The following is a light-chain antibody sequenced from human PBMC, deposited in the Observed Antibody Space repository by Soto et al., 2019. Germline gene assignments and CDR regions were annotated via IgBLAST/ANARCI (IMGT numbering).Light chain of an antibody. Sequence: QSVLTQPASVSGSPGQSITISCTGTGSDVGGYNYVSWYQQHPGKAPKLMIYDVTNRPSGVSNRFSGSKSGNTASLTTSGLQAEDEADYYCSSYTSSSTYVFGTGTKVTVL. CDR1: GSDVGGYNY. V-gene: IGLV2-14*01. CDR2: DVT. J-gene: IGLJ1*01. CDR3: SSYTSSSTYV.